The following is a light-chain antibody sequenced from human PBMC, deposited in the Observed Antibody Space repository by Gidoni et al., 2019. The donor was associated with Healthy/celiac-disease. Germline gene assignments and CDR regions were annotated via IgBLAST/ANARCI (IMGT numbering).Light chain of an antibody. J-gene: IGKJ4*01. CDR2: DAS. CDR1: QSVDRSS. Sequence: EKELTQSQGTLSLSPGERDTLSCRASQSVDRSSLAWYQQKPGQAPRLLIYDASSRATGIPDRFSGSGSGTDFTLTISRLEPEDFAVYFCQQYAYSPLTFGGGTKVEIK. V-gene: IGKV3-20*01. CDR3: QQYAYSPLT.